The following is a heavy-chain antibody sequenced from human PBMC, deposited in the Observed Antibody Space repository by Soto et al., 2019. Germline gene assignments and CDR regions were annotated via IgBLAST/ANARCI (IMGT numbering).Heavy chain of an antibody. CDR2: IYSGGST. Sequence: GGSLRLSCAASGFTFSSNYMSWVHQAPGKGLEWVSVIYSGGSTYYADDVKGRFTISRNNSKNTLYLQMNSLRAEDTAVYYCARTPDYSNYPYYFDYWGQGTLVTVSS. J-gene: IGHJ4*02. D-gene: IGHD4-4*01. V-gene: IGHV3-53*04. CDR3: ARTPDYSNYPYYFDY. CDR1: GFTFSSNY.